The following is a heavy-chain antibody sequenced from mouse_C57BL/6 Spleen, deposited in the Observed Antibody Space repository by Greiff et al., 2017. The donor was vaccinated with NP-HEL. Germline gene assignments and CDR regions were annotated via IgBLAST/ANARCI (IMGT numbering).Heavy chain of an antibody. V-gene: IGHV1-53*01. Sequence: QVQLKQPGTELVKPGASVKLSCKASGYTFTSYWMHWVKQRPGQGLEWIGNINPSNGGTNYNEKFKSKATLTVDKSSSTAYMQLSSLTSVDSAVYYCARCGVGNYFYWYFDVWGTGTTVTVSS. CDR3: ARCGVGNYFYWYFDV. D-gene: IGHD2-1*01. CDR2: INPSNGGT. CDR1: GYTFTSYW. J-gene: IGHJ1*03.